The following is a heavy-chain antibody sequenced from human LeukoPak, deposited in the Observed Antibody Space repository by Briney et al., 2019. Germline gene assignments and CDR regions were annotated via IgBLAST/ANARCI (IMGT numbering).Heavy chain of an antibody. D-gene: IGHD2-2*01. CDR3: ARRYCGSTSCQPLDS. J-gene: IGHJ4*02. CDR2: ISSSNNYI. CDR1: GFTFSTYS. Sequence: GGSLRLSCAASGFTFSTYSMTWVRQAPGKGLEWVSSISSSNNYIYYADSVKGRFTVSRDNAKNSLYLQMNSLGAEDTAVYYCARRYCGSTSCQPLDSWGQGTLVTVSS. V-gene: IGHV3-21*01.